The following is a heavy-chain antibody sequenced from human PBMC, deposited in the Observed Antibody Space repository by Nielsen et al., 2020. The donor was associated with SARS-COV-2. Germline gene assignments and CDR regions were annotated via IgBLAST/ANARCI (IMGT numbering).Heavy chain of an antibody. CDR2: VSASGGST. CDR3: AGGADFWSGTQKYYMDV. J-gene: IGHJ6*03. V-gene: IGHV3-23*01. Sequence: GGSLRLSCAASGFTFNIYAMAWVRRAPGRGLQWVTGVSASGGSTYYTDSVKGRFAVSRDNAENTVVLQIHSLRVEDTAVYYCAGGADFWSGTQKYYMDVWGKGTTVTVSS. CDR1: GFTFNIYA. D-gene: IGHD3-3*01.